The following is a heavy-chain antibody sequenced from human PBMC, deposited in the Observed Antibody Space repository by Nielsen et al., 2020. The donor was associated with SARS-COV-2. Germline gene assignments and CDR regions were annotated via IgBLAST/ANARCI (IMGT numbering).Heavy chain of an antibody. CDR2: IYYSGST. V-gene: IGHV4-59*08. Sequence: SETLSLTCTVSGGSISSYYWSWIRQPPGKGLEWIGYIYYSGSTYYNPSLKSRVTISVDTSKNQFSLKLSSVTAADTAVYYCARHGDRFQVWWPIDYWGQGTLVTVSS. CDR3: ARHGDRFQVWWPIDY. J-gene: IGHJ4*02. D-gene: IGHD4/OR15-4a*01. CDR1: GGSISSYY.